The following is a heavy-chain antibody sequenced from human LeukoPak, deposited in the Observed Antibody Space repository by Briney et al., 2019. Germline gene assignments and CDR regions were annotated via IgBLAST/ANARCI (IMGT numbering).Heavy chain of an antibody. CDR2: ITGSSDI. V-gene: IGHV3-69-1*02. J-gene: IGHJ4*02. Sequence: PGGSLRLSCAASGFTFSSYTLNWVRQTPGKGLEWVSSITGSSDIYYADSVKGRFIISRDNAKNSLYLQMNSLRAEDTAVYYCARNKGWELPAELDSWGQGTLVTVSS. CDR1: GFTFSSYT. D-gene: IGHD2-15*01. CDR3: ARNKGWELPAELDS.